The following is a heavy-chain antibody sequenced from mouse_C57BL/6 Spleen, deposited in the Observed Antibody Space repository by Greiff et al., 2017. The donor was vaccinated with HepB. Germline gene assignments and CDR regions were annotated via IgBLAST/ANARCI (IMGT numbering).Heavy chain of an antibody. CDR2: ISYSGST. CDR1: GYSITSGYD. CDR3: ARGDGYGAWFAY. Sequence: EVKLQESGPGMVKPSQSLSLTCTVTGYSITSGYDWHWIRHFPGNKLEWMGYISYSGSTNYNPSLKSRISITHDTSKNHFFLKLTSVTTEDTATDYCARGDGYGAWFAYWGQGTLVTVSA. D-gene: IGHD2-2*01. J-gene: IGHJ3*01. V-gene: IGHV3-1*01.